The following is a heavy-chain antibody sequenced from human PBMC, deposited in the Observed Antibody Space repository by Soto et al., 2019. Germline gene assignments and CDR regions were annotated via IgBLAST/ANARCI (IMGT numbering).Heavy chain of an antibody. CDR1: GYTFNNYW. Sequence: PGESLKISCKASGYTFNNYWISWVRQVPGKGLEWVGLVYPGDSDVRYNPSFRGLVTISADKSISTAYLQWSSLKASDTAMYYCARHYGATGGMDVWGQGTTVTVSS. D-gene: IGHD4-17*01. V-gene: IGHV5-51*01. CDR3: ARHYGATGGMDV. J-gene: IGHJ6*02. CDR2: VYPGDSDV.